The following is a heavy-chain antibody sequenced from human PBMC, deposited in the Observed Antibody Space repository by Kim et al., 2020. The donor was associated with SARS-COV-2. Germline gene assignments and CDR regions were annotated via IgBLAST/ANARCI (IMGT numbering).Heavy chain of an antibody. CDR3: ARDLRLGDTANQEY. V-gene: IGHV3-33*01. J-gene: IGHJ4*02. D-gene: IGHD5-18*01. Sequence: YADPVKGRFTISREQSKNTMYLQMNSRRAEDTAVYYCARDLRLGDTANQEYWGQGTLVTVSS.